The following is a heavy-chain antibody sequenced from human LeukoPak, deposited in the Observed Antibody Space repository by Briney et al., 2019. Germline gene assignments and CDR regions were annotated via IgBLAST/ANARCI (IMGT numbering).Heavy chain of an antibody. J-gene: IGHJ4*02. Sequence: GGSLRLSCAASGFTFSHAWMNWVRRAPGKGLEWDGRIKSKTDGGTTDYAAPVKGRFTISRDDSKNTLYLQMNSLKTEDTALYYCTASMEVSTYFDYWGQGTLVTVSS. CDR3: TASMEVSTYFDY. CDR1: GFTFSHAW. D-gene: IGHD5/OR15-5a*01. V-gene: IGHV3-15*01. CDR2: IKSKTDGGTT.